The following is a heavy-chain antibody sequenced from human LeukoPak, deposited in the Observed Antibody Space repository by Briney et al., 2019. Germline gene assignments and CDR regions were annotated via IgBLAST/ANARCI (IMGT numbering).Heavy chain of an antibody. CDR1: GFTFDDYA. J-gene: IGHJ3*02. Sequence: PGGSLRLSCAASGFTFDDYAMHWVRQAPGKGLEWVSGISWNSGSMDYADSVKGRFTISRDNAKNSLYLQMNSLRAEDTALYYCAKDGYSSGWYDAFDIWGQGTMVTVSS. V-gene: IGHV3-9*01. CDR2: ISWNSGSM. D-gene: IGHD6-19*01. CDR3: AKDGYSSGWYDAFDI.